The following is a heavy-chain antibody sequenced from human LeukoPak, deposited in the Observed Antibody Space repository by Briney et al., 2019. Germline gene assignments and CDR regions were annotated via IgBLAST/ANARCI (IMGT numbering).Heavy chain of an antibody. Sequence: AASVKVSCKASGYTFTSYDINWVRQATGQGLEWMGWMNPNSGNTGYAQKFQGRDTMTRNTPISTAYMELSSLRSEDTAVYYCARRYYSNYVYYYYGMDVWGQGTTVTVSS. D-gene: IGHD4-4*01. CDR3: ARRYYSNYVYYYYGMDV. V-gene: IGHV1-8*01. CDR1: GYTFTSYD. CDR2: MNPNSGNT. J-gene: IGHJ6*02.